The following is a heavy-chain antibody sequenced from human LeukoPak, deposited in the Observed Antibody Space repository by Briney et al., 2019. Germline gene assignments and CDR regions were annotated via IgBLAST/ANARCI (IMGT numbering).Heavy chain of an antibody. J-gene: IGHJ3*02. CDR2: IYYSGST. CDR3: ARRRDAFDI. Sequence: SETLSLTCTVSGGSISSYYWSWIRQPPGKGLEWIGYIYYSGSTNYNPSLKSRVNISVDTSKNQFSLKLSSVTAAYTDVYYCARRRDAFDIWGQGTMVTVSS. V-gene: IGHV4-59*08. CDR1: GGSISSYY.